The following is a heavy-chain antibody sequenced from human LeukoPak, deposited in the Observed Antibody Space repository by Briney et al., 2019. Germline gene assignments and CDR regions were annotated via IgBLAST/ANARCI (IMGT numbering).Heavy chain of an antibody. V-gene: IGHV4-34*01. CDR2: INHSGST. Sequence: PGGSLRLSCAASGFSFSDYYMTWIRQPPGKGLEWIGEINHSGSTNYNPSLKSRVTISVDTSKNQFSLKLSSVTAADTAVYYCARHPTSIAVAGARPNWFDPWGQGTLVTVSS. CDR3: ARHPTSIAVAGARPNWFDP. D-gene: IGHD6-19*01. J-gene: IGHJ5*02. CDR1: GFSFSDYY.